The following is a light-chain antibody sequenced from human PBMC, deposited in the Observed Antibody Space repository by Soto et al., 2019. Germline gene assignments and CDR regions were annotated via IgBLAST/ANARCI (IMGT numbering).Light chain of an antibody. CDR2: YRSDSDK. V-gene: IGLV5-45*03. CDR3: LIWHSGAYV. CDR1: SDINVGASR. J-gene: IGLJ1*01. Sequence: QLVLTQPSSLSASPGASASLTCTLRSDINVGASRIYWYQQKPGSPPQYLLWYRSDSDKQQGSGVPSRFSGSTDASANAGILLISGLQSEDEADYYCLIWHSGAYVFGTGTKVTVL.